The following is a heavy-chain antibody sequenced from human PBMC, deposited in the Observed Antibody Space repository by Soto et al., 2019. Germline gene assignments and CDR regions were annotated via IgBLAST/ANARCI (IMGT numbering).Heavy chain of an antibody. J-gene: IGHJ4*02. Sequence: PGGSLRLSCAASGFTFSSYAMSWVRQAPGKGLEWVSAISGSGGSTYYADSVKGRFTISRDNSKNTLYLQMNSLRAEDTAVYYCAKDRGGFTVRIVVVLYFDYWGQGTLVTVSS. CDR3: AKDRGGFTVRIVVVLYFDY. CDR1: GFTFSSYA. CDR2: ISGSGGST. V-gene: IGHV3-23*01. D-gene: IGHD2-2*01.